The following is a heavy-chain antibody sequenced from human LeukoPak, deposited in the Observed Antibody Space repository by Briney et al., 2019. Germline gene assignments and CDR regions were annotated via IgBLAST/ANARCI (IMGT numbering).Heavy chain of an antibody. D-gene: IGHD6-13*01. CDR1: GGSFSSGSYY. V-gene: IGHV4-61*01. Sequence: SETLSLTCTVSGGSFSSGSYYWSWIRQPPGTGLEWIGYIYYSGSTNYNPSLKSRVTISVDTSKNQFSLKLSSVTAADTAVYYCARYLEGYSSSLDYWGQGTLVTVSS. CDR2: IYYSGST. J-gene: IGHJ4*02. CDR3: ARYLEGYSSSLDY.